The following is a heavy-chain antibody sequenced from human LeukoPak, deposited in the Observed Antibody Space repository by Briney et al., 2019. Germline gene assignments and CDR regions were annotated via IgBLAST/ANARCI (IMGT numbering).Heavy chain of an antibody. Sequence: PGGSLRLSCAASGFTVSTDYMSWVRQAPGKGLEWVSVIYSGGSTYYADSVKGRFTISRDKSKKPVYLQMNSLRFEDTAMYYCARNWFDPWGQGTLVTVSS. CDR1: GFTVSTDY. J-gene: IGHJ5*02. CDR2: IYSGGST. CDR3: ARNWFDP. V-gene: IGHV3-53*05.